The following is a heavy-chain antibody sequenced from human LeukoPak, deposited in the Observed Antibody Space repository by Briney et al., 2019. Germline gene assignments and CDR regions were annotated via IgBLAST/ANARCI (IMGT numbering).Heavy chain of an antibody. CDR2: ISYDGSNK. V-gene: IGHV3-30-3*01. J-gene: IGHJ4*02. CDR3: ARGDVYYYDSSGYGY. D-gene: IGHD3-22*01. CDR1: GFTFSSYA. Sequence: GGSLRLSCAASGFTFSSYAMHWVRQAPGKGLEWVAVISYDGSNKYYADSVEGRFTISRDNSKNTLYLQMNSLRAEDTAVYYCARGDVYYYDSSGYGYWGQGTLVTVSS.